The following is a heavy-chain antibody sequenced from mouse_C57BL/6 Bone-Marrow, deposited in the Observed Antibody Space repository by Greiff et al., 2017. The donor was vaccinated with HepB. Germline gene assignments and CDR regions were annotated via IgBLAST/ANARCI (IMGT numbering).Heavy chain of an antibody. CDR2: IRHKANGYTT. CDR1: GFTFTDYY. CDR3: ARWAITTVIAVYDFDY. Sequence: EVKLMESGGGLVQPGGSLSLSCAASGFTFTDYYMSWVRQPPGKALEWLGFIRHKANGYTTAYSASVKGRFTISRDKSQSILYLQMNALRAEDSATYYCARWAITTVIAVYDFDYWGQGTTLTVSS. J-gene: IGHJ2*01. D-gene: IGHD1-1*01. V-gene: IGHV7-3*01.